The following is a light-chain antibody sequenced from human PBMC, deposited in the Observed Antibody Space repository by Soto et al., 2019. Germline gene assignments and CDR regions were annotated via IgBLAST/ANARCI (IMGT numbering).Light chain of an antibody. CDR1: SSNIGDNT. J-gene: IGLJ1*01. Sequence: LTPPPSASGTPGQRITISCSGSSSNIGDNTVNWYQQLPGAAPKLLIYINDQPPSGVPDRFSGSKSGTSASLAISGLQPEDEADYYCAAWDDSLNALFGTGTKVTVL. CDR3: AAWDDSLNAL. CDR2: IND. V-gene: IGLV1-44*01.